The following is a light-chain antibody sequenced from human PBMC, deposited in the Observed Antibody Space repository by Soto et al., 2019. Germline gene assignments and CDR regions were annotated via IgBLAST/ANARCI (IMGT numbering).Light chain of an antibody. V-gene: IGKV3D-15*01. CDR2: GAS. J-gene: IGKJ2*01. CDR1: QSVTTN. Sequence: EIVMTQSPATLSVSPGERATLSCRASQSVTTNLAWYQQKRGQAPRLLIYGASTRATGSPARFSGSGSVTEFTLTISSLQSEDVAVYYCQQYNKWPPYTFGQGTKLEIK. CDR3: QQYNKWPPYT.